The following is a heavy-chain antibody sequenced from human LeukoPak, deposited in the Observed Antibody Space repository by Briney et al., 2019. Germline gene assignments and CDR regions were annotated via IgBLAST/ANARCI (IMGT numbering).Heavy chain of an antibody. J-gene: IGHJ5*02. CDR3: ARDSCSGRLLPYP. CDR1: GFTFSDYY. CDR2: ISSSVSTL. D-gene: IGHD3-10*02. Sequence: GGSLRLSCAASGFTFSDYYMSWIRQAPGEGLEWVSYISSSVSTLYYADSVKGRFTISRDNAKNSPYLQMNSLRAEDTAVYYCARDSCSGRLLPYPWGQGTLVTVSS. V-gene: IGHV3-11*01.